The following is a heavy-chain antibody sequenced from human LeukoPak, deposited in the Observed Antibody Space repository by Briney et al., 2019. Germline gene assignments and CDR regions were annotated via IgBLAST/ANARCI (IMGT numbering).Heavy chain of an antibody. Sequence: GASVKVSCKASGYSFTNYDINWVRQATGQGLEWMGWMNPKSGDTGYSQKFQGRVFITRDTSINTAYMELSSLGSDDTAVYYCARHPDYWGQGTLVTVSS. V-gene: IGHV1-8*03. CDR2: MNPKSGDT. J-gene: IGHJ4*02. CDR1: GYSFTNYD. CDR3: ARHPDY.